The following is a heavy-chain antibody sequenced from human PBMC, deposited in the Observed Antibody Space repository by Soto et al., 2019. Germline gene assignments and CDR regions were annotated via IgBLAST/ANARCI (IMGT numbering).Heavy chain of an antibody. J-gene: IGHJ4*02. D-gene: IGHD1-26*01. CDR3: ARATSLLSPSFDD. V-gene: IGHV4-30-2*01. Sequence: QLQLQESGSGLVTPSQTLSLTCAVAGGSISGGGHSWTWLRQPPGKGLEWLGYIYDTGGTYYNPSLNSRVTISADRSKNQFSLEMMSVTAADTAVYYCARATSLLSPSFDDWGQGTRGTVSS. CDR1: GGSISGGGHS. CDR2: IYDTGGT.